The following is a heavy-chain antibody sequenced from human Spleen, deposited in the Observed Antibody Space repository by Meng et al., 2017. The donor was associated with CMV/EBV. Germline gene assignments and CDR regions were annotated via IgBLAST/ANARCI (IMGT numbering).Heavy chain of an antibody. CDR2: IYYSGST. Sequence: SETLSLTCSVSGGSISSYYWSWIRQPPGKGLEWIGYIYYSGSTNYNPSLKSRVTISVDTSKNQFSLKLRSVNAADTAVYYCARAGGSSLSFDYWGQGTLVTVPQ. CDR3: ARAGGSSLSFDY. V-gene: IGHV4-59*01. CDR1: GGSISSYY. D-gene: IGHD2-15*01. J-gene: IGHJ4*02.